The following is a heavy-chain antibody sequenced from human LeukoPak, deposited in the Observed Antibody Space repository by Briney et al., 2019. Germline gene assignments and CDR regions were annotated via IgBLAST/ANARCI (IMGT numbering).Heavy chain of an antibody. J-gene: IGHJ5*02. Sequence: SETLSLTCAVYGGSSSGYYWSWIRQPPGKGLEWIGEINHSGSTNYNPSLKSRVTISVDTSKNQFSLKLSSVTAADTAVYYCARARTGYSSSWYMSWFDPWGQGTLVTVSS. CDR2: INHSGST. CDR1: GGSSSGYY. D-gene: IGHD6-13*01. CDR3: ARARTGYSSSWYMSWFDP. V-gene: IGHV4-34*01.